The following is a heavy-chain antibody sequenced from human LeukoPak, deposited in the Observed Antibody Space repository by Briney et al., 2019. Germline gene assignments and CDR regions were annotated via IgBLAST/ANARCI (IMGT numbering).Heavy chain of an antibody. CDR2: INPIVGAP. J-gene: IGHJ1*01. V-gene: IGHV1-69*04. CDR1: GGTFSSHV. CDR3: ASPSSHCDVWRGYSMFQL. D-gene: IGHD3-3*01. Sequence: SVKVSCKASGGTFSSHVISWVRQAPGQGLEWMGRINPIVGAPIYAQKLQGRVTITADKSTSTAYIELSSLGSEDTAVYYCASPSSHCDVWRGYSMFQLWGQGTLVIVSS.